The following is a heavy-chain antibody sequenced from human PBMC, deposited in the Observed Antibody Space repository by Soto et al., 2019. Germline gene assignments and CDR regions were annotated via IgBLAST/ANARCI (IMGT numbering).Heavy chain of an antibody. CDR3: ARGQRFSDWFDP. V-gene: IGHV4-4*07. Sequence: ETLSLTCTVSGGSMSSYSWTWIRQPAGKGLEWIGRVYSSGGTHYNPSLRSRVTISLDTSKNQFSLRLLSVTDADTAVYYCARGQRFSDWFDPWGQGTLVTVS. D-gene: IGHD3-3*01. CDR1: GGSMSSYS. CDR2: VYSSGGT. J-gene: IGHJ5*02.